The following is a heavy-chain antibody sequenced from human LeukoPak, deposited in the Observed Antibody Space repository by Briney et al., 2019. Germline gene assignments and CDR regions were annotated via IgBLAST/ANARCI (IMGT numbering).Heavy chain of an antibody. J-gene: IGHJ4*02. CDR1: GGSFSGYY. Sequence: PSETLSLTCAVYGGSFSGYYWSWIRQPPGKGLAWIGEINHSGSTNYNPSLKSRVTISVDTSKSQFSLKLSSVTAADTAVYYCARKGGSYYNYFDYWGQGTLVTVSS. D-gene: IGHD1-26*01. CDR2: INHSGST. CDR3: ARKGGSYYNYFDY. V-gene: IGHV4-34*01.